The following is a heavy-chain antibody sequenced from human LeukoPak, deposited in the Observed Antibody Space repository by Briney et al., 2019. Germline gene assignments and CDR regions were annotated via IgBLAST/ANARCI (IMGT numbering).Heavy chain of an antibody. Sequence: SGGSLRLSCADSGVTFSSYWMSWVRQAPGKGMEWVAKIKQDGSEKYYVDSVKGRFTISRDNAKNSLYLQMNSLRVEDTAVYYCARDRGWYDYWGQGTLVTVSS. J-gene: IGHJ4*02. CDR2: IKQDGSEK. CDR1: GVTFSSYW. CDR3: ARDRGWYDY. V-gene: IGHV3-7*03. D-gene: IGHD6-19*01.